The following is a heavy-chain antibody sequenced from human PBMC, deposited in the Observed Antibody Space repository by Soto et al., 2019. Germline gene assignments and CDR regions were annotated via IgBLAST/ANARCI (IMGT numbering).Heavy chain of an antibody. CDR1: GFTFSDSY. J-gene: IGHJ6*03. CDR3: ARSFGILIRGWDFYYMDV. Sequence: GGSLRLSCAASGFTFSDSYMSWIRQAPGKGLEWVSFISSGGTTIYYADSVRGRFAISRDNAKNSLYLQMNRLTAEDTAVYYCARSFGILIRGWDFYYMDVWGKGATVTVSS. V-gene: IGHV3-11*01. D-gene: IGHD3-3*01. CDR2: ISSGGTTI.